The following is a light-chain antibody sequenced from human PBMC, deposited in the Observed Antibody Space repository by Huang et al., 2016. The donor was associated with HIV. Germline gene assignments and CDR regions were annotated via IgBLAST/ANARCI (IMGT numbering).Light chain of an antibody. V-gene: IGKV1-39*01. Sequence: DIQMTQSPSSLSASVGDRVTITCRASQSIDTSLKWYQQKPGKAPKLLIYAASILQSGVPSRFSGSGYGTDFTLTISSLQPEDFATFYCQQSYSTPLTFGGGTKVEIK. CDR2: AAS. CDR1: QSIDTS. CDR3: QQSYSTPLT. J-gene: IGKJ4*01.